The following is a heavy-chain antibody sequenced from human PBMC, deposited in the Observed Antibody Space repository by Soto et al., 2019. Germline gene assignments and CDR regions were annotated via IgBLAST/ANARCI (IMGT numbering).Heavy chain of an antibody. J-gene: IGHJ6*02. D-gene: IGHD7-27*01. Sequence: GGSLRLSCAASGFTFSSYEMNWVRQAPGKGLEWVSYISSSGSTIYYADSVKGRFTISRDNAKNSLYLQMNSLRAEDTAVYYCAGPTRTGDYYYGMDVWGQGTTVTVSS. CDR1: GFTFSSYE. CDR2: ISSSGSTI. V-gene: IGHV3-48*03. CDR3: AGPTRTGDYYYGMDV.